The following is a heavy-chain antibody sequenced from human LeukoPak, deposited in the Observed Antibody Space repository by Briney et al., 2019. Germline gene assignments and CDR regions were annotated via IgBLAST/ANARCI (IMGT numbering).Heavy chain of an antibody. D-gene: IGHD2-15*01. CDR2: ITSSSSSK. CDR1: GVTFSSYS. J-gene: IGHJ4*02. V-gene: IGHV3-48*04. Sequence: GGSLRLSCAASGVTFSSYSLSWVRQAAGKGLEWVSYITSSSSSKYYSDPVKRRFTIYRDTTNNSLYLQITSLRAEDTSMYYCAGAYCSGGRCYSVNYWGQGTLVTVSS. CDR3: AGAYCSGGRCYSVNY.